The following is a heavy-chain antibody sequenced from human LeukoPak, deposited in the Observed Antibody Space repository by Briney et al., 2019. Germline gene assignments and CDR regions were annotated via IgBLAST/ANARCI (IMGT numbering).Heavy chain of an antibody. CDR1: GFTVSDNY. D-gene: IGHD1-20*01. J-gene: IGHJ4*02. Sequence: GGSLRLSCAASGFTVSDNYMNWVRQAPGKGLEWVSSISTSSTYIYYADSVKGRFTISRDNAKNSLYLQMNSLRAEDTAVYYCARDPPFIIGTTFFDYWGQGTLVTVSS. CDR2: ISTSSTYI. CDR3: ARDPPFIIGTTFFDY. V-gene: IGHV3-21*01.